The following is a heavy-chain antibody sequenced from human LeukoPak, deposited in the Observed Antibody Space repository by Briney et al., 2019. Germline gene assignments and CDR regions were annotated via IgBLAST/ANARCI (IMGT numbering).Heavy chain of an antibody. CDR3: AKDRSLTLPTFERSGYYYY. V-gene: IGHV3-23*01. Sequence: PGGSLRLSCAVSGFTVSDNYMTWVRQAPGKGLEWVSSLSGSGDTTYYADSVKGRFTISRDNSNNTLYLQMNSLRAEDTALYYCAKDRSLTLPTFERSGYYYYWGQGTLVTVSS. CDR1: GFTVSDNY. CDR2: LSGSGDTT. J-gene: IGHJ4*02. D-gene: IGHD3-22*01.